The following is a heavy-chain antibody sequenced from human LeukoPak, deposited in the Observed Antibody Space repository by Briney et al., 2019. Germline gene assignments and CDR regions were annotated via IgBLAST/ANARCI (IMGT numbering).Heavy chain of an antibody. D-gene: IGHD6-19*01. J-gene: IGHJ6*02. CDR2: INPSGGST. V-gene: IGHV1-46*01. CDR1: GYTFTSYY. Sequence: GASVKVSCKASGYTFTSYYMHWVRQAPGQGLEWMGIINPSGGSTSYAQKFQGRVTMTRDTSTSTVYMELSSLRSEDTAVYYCAREKYSGWPRVYYGMDVWGQGTTVTVSS. CDR3: AREKYSGWPRVYYGMDV.